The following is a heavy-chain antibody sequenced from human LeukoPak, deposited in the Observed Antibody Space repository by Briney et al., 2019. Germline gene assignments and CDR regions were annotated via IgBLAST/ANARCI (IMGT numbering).Heavy chain of an antibody. J-gene: IGHJ4*02. D-gene: IGHD2-15*01. Sequence: GGSLRLSCAASGFTFSSYAMSWVRQAPGKGLEWISGISGSGGNTYYADSVKGRFTISRDISKNTLYLQMNSLRGEDTAVYYCAKPGDGCSGGSCYYFDYWGQGTLVTVSS. CDR2: ISGSGGNT. CDR3: AKPGDGCSGGSCYYFDY. V-gene: IGHV3-23*01. CDR1: GFTFSSYA.